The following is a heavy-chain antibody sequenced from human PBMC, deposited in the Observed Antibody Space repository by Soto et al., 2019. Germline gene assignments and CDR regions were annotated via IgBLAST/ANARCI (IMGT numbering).Heavy chain of an antibody. CDR1: SGSISHYY. CDR2: INYSGTT. V-gene: IGHV4-59*08. D-gene: IGHD2-21*02. Sequence: QVQLQESGPGLVKPSDTLSLTCSVSSGSISHYYWNWIRQTPGKGLEWIGHINYSGTTNHNPSLRSRVTISVDTSKKQFSLEMTSVTAADTAMYYCARQPCRGDCEFDYWGQGTLVTVSS. CDR3: ARQPCRGDCEFDY. J-gene: IGHJ4*02.